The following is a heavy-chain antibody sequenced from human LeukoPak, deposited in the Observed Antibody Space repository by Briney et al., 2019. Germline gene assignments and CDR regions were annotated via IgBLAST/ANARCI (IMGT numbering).Heavy chain of an antibody. CDR3: ARDQADSSGWYGFDY. V-gene: IGHV3-30*04. CDR2: ISYDGSNK. J-gene: IGHJ4*02. CDR1: GFTFSSYA. D-gene: IGHD6-19*01. Sequence: GRSLRLSCAASGFTFSSYAMHWVRQAPGKGLEWVAVISYDGSNKYYADSVKGRFTISRDNSKNTLYLQMNSLRAEGTAVYYCARDQADSSGWYGFDYWGQGTLVTVSS.